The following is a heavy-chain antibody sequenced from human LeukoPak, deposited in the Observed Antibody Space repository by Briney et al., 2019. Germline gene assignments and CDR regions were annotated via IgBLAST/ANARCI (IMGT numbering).Heavy chain of an antibody. V-gene: IGHV4-31*03. D-gene: IGHD3-3*01. J-gene: IGHJ4*02. CDR3: ARGPRLPGYYDFWSGYYYDY. CDR2: IYYSGST. CDR1: GGSISSGGYY. Sequence: SETLSLTCTVSGGSISSGGYYWSWIRQHPGRGLEWIGYIYYSGSTYYNPSLKSRVTISVDTSKNQFSLKLSSVTAADTAVYYCARGPRLPGYYDFWSGYYYDYWGQGTLVTVSS.